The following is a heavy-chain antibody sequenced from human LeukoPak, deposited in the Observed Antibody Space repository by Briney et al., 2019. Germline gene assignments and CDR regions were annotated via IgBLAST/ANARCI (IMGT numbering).Heavy chain of an antibody. CDR3: AMTGARSFFFDI. CDR2: IYTSGST. V-gene: IGHV4-4*07. D-gene: IGHD1-14*01. CDR1: GGSISSYY. J-gene: IGHJ3*02. Sequence: SETLSLTCTVSGGSISSYYWSWIRQPAGKGLEWIGRIYTSGSTNYNPSLKSRVTMSVDTSKNQFSLKLSSVTAANTAVYYCAMTGARSFFFDIWGQGTMVTVSS.